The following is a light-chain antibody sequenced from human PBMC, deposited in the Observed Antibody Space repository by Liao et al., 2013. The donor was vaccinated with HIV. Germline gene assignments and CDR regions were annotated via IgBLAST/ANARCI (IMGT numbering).Light chain of an antibody. Sequence: SYEMTQPPSVSVSPGQTASVTCSGDGLGDKYVSWYQQRPGHPLFWSFMKIPSGPQGSLSDSLAPTLGTQATLTISGTQTMDEADYYCQAWDSNSWVFGGGTKLTVL. J-gene: IGLJ3*02. CDR2: KIP. V-gene: IGLV3-1*01. CDR3: QAWDSNSWV. CDR1: GLGDKY.